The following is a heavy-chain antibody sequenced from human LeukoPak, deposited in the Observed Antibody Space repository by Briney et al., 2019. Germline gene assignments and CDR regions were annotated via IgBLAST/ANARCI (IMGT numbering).Heavy chain of an antibody. D-gene: IGHD2-21*02. CDR3: ARSGDSEDY. Sequence: SETLSLTCAVSGVSINNGGYSWSWLRQPPGKGLEWIGYIYYSGGTYYNPSLKSRVSISVDTSKNQFSLKLSSVTAADTAVYYCARSGDSEDYWGQGTLVTVSS. V-gene: IGHV4-30-4*07. CDR1: GVSINNGGYS. CDR2: IYYSGGT. J-gene: IGHJ4*02.